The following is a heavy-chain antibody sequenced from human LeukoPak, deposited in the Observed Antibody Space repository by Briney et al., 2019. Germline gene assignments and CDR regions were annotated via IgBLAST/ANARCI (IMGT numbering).Heavy chain of an antibody. V-gene: IGHV4-59*01. Sequence: KASETLSLTCTVSGGSISSYCWSWIRQPPGKGLEWIGYIYYSGSTNYNPSLKSRVTISVDTSKNQFSLKLSSVTAADTAVYYCARGNSSGWYYYYYMDVWGKGTTVTVSS. J-gene: IGHJ6*03. CDR2: IYYSGST. D-gene: IGHD6-19*01. CDR1: GGSISSYC. CDR3: ARGNSSGWYYYYYMDV.